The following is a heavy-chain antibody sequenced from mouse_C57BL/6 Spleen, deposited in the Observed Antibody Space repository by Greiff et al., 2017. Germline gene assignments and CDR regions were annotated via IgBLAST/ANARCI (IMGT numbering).Heavy chain of an antibody. J-gene: IGHJ2*01. CDR2: IHPNSGST. Sequence: QVQLQQPGAELVKPGASVKLSCKASGYTFTSYWMHWVKQRPGQGLEWIGMIHPNSGSTNYNEKFKSKATLTVDKSSSTAYMQLSSLTSEDSAVYYCARSGRLTGTDYWGQGTTLTVSS. D-gene: IGHD4-1*01. CDR1: GYTFTSYW. CDR3: ARSGRLTGTDY. V-gene: IGHV1-64*01.